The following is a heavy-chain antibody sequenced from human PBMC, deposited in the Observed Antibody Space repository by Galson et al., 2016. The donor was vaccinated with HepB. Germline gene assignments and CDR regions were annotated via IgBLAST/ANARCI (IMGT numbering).Heavy chain of an antibody. Sequence: SLRLSCAASGFTFSNYGMHWVRQAPGKGLEWVAVISYDGRDKYYADSVKGRFTMSRDNSKNTLFLQVNSLRAEDTALYFCARDRIAAVNVHYHGMDVWGQGTLVTVSS. CDR2: ISYDGRDK. V-gene: IGHV3-30*03. CDR1: GFTFSNYG. J-gene: IGHJ6*02. CDR3: ARDRIAAVNVHYHGMDV. D-gene: IGHD6-6*01.